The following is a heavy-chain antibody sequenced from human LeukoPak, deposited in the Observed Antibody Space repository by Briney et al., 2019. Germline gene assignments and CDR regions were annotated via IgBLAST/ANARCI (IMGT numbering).Heavy chain of an antibody. D-gene: IGHD5-12*01. V-gene: IGHV3-7*03. CDR3: ARPRGGYDLDY. CDR2: IKQDGSEK. J-gene: IGHJ4*02. CDR1: GFTFSSYW. Sequence: PGGSLRLSCAASGFTFSSYWMSWVRQAPGKGLEWVANIKQDGSEKYYVDSVEGRFTTSRDNAKNSLYLQMSSLRAEDTAVYYCARPRGGYDLDYWGQGTLVTVSS.